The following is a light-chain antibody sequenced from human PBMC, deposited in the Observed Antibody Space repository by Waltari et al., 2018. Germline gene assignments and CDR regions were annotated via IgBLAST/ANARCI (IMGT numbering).Light chain of an antibody. V-gene: IGKV3-11*01. J-gene: IGKJ2*01. Sequence: EIVLTQSPATLSLSPGEGATLSCRASESVSSNLAWYQQKPGQAPRLLIYDASNRATGIPARFSGSGYGTDFTLTITALEPEDFAVYYCQQRTNWLYTFGQGTKLQTK. CDR2: DAS. CDR1: ESVSSN. CDR3: QQRTNWLYT.